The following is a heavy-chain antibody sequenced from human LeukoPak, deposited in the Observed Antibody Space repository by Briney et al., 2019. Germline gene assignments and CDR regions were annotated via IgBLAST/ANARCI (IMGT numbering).Heavy chain of an antibody. J-gene: IGHJ4*02. CDR1: GFTFSSYS. Sequence: PGGSLRLSCAASGFTFSSYSMNWVRLAPGKGLEWVSGITGRGETKYYADSVKGRFTISRDNSKNTLYLQINSLRAEDTAVYYCAQDRAWIQFLYWGQGTLVTVS. V-gene: IGHV3-23*01. CDR2: ITGRGETK. CDR3: AQDRAWIQFLY. D-gene: IGHD5-18*01.